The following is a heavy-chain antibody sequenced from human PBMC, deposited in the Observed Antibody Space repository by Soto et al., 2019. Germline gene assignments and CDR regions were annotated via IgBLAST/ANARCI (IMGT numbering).Heavy chain of an antibody. J-gene: IGHJ3*02. V-gene: IGHV3-53*01. D-gene: IGHD3-22*01. CDR2: FYSGGRT. CDR3: ARDKTSYYDVSGIFDI. Sequence: GGSLRLSCAASGFNVSSNYMTWVRQAPGKGLEWVSVFYSGGRTYYADSVKGRFTISRDNSKNTLYLQMNSLRAEDTAVYYCARDKTSYYDVSGIFDIWGQGTMVTVSS. CDR1: GFNVSSNY.